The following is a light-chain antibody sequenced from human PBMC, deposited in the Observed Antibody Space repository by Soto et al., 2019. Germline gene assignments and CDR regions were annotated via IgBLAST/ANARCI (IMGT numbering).Light chain of an antibody. CDR2: DVS. CDR3: SSYTCSSTLVV. V-gene: IGLV2-14*01. Sequence: QSALTQPASVSGSPGQSITISCTGTSSDVGGYNYVSWYQQHPGKAPKLMIYDVSNRPSGVSNRFSGSKSGNTASLTISGLQAGDEADYYCSSYTCSSTLVVFGGGTKLTVL. CDR1: SSDVGGYNY. J-gene: IGLJ2*01.